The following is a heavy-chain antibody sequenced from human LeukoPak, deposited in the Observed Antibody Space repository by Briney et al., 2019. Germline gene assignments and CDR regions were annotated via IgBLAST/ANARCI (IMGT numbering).Heavy chain of an antibody. CDR3: ARDHSDFWSGYYKLYGMDV. J-gene: IGHJ6*02. CDR1: VGSISSYY. D-gene: IGHD3-3*01. Sequence: SETLSLTCTVSVGSISSYYWSWIRQPAGKGLEWIGRIYTSGSTNYNPSLKGRVTMSVDTSKNQFSLKLSSVTAADTAVYYCARDHSDFWSGYYKLYGMDVWGQGTTVTVSS. CDR2: IYTSGST. V-gene: IGHV4-4*07.